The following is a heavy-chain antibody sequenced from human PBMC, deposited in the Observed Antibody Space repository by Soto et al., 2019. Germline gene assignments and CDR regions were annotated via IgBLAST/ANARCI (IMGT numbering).Heavy chain of an antibody. D-gene: IGHD3-16*01. CDR3: ARETLSYGSALDV. CDR1: GFRFDDYN. CDR2: ITWNGGNS. J-gene: IGHJ6*02. V-gene: IGHV3-43*01. Sequence: HPGGSLRLSCAASGFRFDDYNIHWVRQSPGKGLEWVSLITWNGGNSYYADSVKGRFTISRDGTTESVSLQMTSLKREDTGLYFCARETLSYGSALDVWGQGTTVTVSS.